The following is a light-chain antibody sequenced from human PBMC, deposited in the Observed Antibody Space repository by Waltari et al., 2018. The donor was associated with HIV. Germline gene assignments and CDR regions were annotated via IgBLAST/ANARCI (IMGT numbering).Light chain of an antibody. CDR3: QQYGSSPLWT. CDR1: QSVSTY. CDR2: GAS. Sequence: EVVLTQSPATLSVSPGERATLSCRASQSVSTYLAWYQQKPGQAPRLLIYGASSRATGIPDRFSGSGSGTDFTLTISRLEPEDFAVYYCQQYGSSPLWTFGQGTKLEIK. J-gene: IGKJ2*02. V-gene: IGKV3-20*01.